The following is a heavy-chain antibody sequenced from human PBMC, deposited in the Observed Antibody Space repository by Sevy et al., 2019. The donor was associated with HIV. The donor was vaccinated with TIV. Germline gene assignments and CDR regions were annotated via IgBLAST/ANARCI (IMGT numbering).Heavy chain of an antibody. CDR2: ISSIGSSI. CDR3: TRNGGAFDNGFDQ. CDR1: GFTFSSYD. V-gene: IGHV3-48*03. Sequence: GGFLRLSCTASGFTFSSYDMNWVRQAPGKGLEWVSKISSIGSSIYYADSVKGRFTISRDNAKNSLNLQMNSLRAEDTAVYYCTRNGGAFDNGFDQWGQGTLVTVSS. D-gene: IGHD2-8*01. J-gene: IGHJ5*02.